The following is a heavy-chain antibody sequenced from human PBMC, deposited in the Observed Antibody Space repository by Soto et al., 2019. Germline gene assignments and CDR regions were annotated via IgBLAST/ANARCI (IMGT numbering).Heavy chain of an antibody. Sequence: GGSLRLSCAASVFTFSSYGMHWVRQAPGKGLDLVAVTWYDGSNKYYADSVKGRFTISRDNSKNTLYLQMNSLRAEDTAVYYCARDGRYCSSTSCSPRIYYYYYGMDVWGQGTTVTVSS. CDR3: ARDGRYCSSTSCSPRIYYYYYGMDV. J-gene: IGHJ6*02. D-gene: IGHD2-2*01. V-gene: IGHV3-33*01. CDR2: TWYDGSNK. CDR1: VFTFSSYG.